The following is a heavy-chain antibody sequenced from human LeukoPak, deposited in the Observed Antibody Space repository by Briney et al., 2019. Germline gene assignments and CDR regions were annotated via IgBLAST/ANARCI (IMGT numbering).Heavy chain of an antibody. D-gene: IGHD6-13*01. Sequence: PSETLSLTCTVSGGSISSGGYYWSWIRQPPGKGLEWIGYFYHSGSTYYNPSLKSRVTISVDRSKNQFSLKLSSVTAADTAVYYCARGGTAAAGIDYWGQGTLVTVSS. CDR1: GGSISSGGYY. CDR3: ARGGTAAAGIDY. J-gene: IGHJ4*02. CDR2: FYHSGST. V-gene: IGHV4-30-2*01.